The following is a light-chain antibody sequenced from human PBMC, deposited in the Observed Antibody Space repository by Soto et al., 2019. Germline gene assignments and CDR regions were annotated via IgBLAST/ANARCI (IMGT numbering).Light chain of an antibody. V-gene: IGLV2-14*03. CDR2: GVT. CDR3: SSFTSDRIYV. J-gene: IGLJ1*01. CDR1: HNDIGTYDY. Sequence: QSALTQPTSVSGSPGQSITISCTGNHNDIGTYDYVSWYQQHPGRAPRLLIYGVTPRPSGISDRFSASKSGLTASLTISGLQPEDEADYYCSSFTSDRIYVFGPGTKVTVL.